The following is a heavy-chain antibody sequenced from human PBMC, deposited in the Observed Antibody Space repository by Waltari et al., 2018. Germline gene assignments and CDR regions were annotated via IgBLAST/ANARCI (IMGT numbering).Heavy chain of an antibody. CDR1: GFTFSNYG. Sequence: EVQLVESGGHLVQPGESLRLSCAASGFTFSNYGMTWVRQGQGKGLYWVANIKPDGSESYYADALKGRFTFSRDNAKNSLSLQMHSLRVEDTAVYYCARSGGYGWDSWGQGTLVIVSS. V-gene: IGHV3-7*01. CDR3: ARSGGYGWDS. J-gene: IGHJ4*02. D-gene: IGHD4-17*01. CDR2: IKPDGSES.